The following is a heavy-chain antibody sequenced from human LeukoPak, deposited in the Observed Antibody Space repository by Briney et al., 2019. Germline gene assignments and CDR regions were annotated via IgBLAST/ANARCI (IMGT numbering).Heavy chain of an antibody. V-gene: IGHV4-39*01. J-gene: IGHJ5*02. Sequence: PSETLSLTCTVSGGSISSGGYYWSWIRQHPGKGLQWLGTIYESGSTYYNPSLQSRITISVDTSKDQFSLKLTSVTAADTAAYYCARHFDPRGVNWFDPWGQGILVTVSS. CDR3: ARHFDPRGVNWFDP. D-gene: IGHD6-13*01. CDR1: GGSISSGGYY. CDR2: IYESGST.